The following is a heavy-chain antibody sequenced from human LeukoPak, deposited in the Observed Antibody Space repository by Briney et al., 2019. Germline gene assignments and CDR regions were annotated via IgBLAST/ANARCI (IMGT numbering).Heavy chain of an antibody. V-gene: IGHV1-2*02. J-gene: IGHJ5*02. CDR1: GYTFTGYY. D-gene: IGHD6-6*01. CDR2: INPNSGGT. CDR3: ARGYSSSSGENWFDP. Sequence: ASVKASCKASGYTFTGYYMHWVRQAPGQGLEWMGWINPNSGGTNYAQKFQGRVTMTRDTSISTAYMELSRLRSDDTAVYYCARGYSSSSGENWFDPWGQGTLVTASS.